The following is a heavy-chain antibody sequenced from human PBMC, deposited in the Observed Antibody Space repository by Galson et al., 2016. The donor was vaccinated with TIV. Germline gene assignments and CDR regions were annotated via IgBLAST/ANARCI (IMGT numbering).Heavy chain of an antibody. CDR1: GDSVSSNSGA. J-gene: IGHJ3*02. V-gene: IGHV6-1*01. D-gene: IGHD1-26*01. CDR2: TYHNYKWFN. CDR3: ARFTWDLRAFEI. Sequence: CAISGDSVSSNSGAWNWLRQSPSRGLEWLGRTYHNYKWFNDYATSVKSRIIIISDTSKNQVSLQINSVTPEDTAVYYCARFTWDLRAFEIWGQGIMVTVSS.